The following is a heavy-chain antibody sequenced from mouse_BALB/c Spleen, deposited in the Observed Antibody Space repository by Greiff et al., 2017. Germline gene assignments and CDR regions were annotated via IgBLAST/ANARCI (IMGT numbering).Heavy chain of an antibody. CDR1: GYSITSGYY. V-gene: IGHV3-6*02. Sequence: DVKLQESGPGLVKPSQSLSLTCSVTGYSITSGYYWNWIRQFPGNKLEWMGYISYDGSNNYNPSLKNRISITRDTSKNQFFLKLNSVTTEDTATYYCARDRYYGSSYWGQGTSVTVSS. CDR3: ARDRYYGSSY. CDR2: ISYDGSN. J-gene: IGHJ4*01. D-gene: IGHD1-1*01.